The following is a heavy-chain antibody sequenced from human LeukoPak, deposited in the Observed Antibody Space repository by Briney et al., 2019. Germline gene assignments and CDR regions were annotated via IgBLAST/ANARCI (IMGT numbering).Heavy chain of an antibody. CDR2: IYYSGST. D-gene: IGHD6-13*01. V-gene: IGHV4-59*12. J-gene: IGHJ4*02. CDR3: AVEAVAAAMFDY. CDR1: GGSMSPYH. Sequence: SETLSLTCTVSGGSMSPYHWGWIRQPPGKGLEWTGYIYYSGSTNYNPSLKSRVTISVDTSKNQFSLKLSSVTAADTAVYYCAVEAVAAAMFDYWGQGTLVTVSS.